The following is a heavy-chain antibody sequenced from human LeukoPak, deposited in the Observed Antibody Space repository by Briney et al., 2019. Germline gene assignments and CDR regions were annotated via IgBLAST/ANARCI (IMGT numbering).Heavy chain of an antibody. Sequence: GGSLRLSCAASGFTFSSYWMSWVRQAPGKGLEWVSLIYSGGSTRYADSVKGRFSISRDISKNTLYLQMSSLRAEDTAVYYCASGGYYPAYWGQGTLVTVSS. D-gene: IGHD3-22*01. CDR2: IYSGGST. CDR1: GFTFSSYW. CDR3: ASGGYYPAY. V-gene: IGHV3-53*01. J-gene: IGHJ4*02.